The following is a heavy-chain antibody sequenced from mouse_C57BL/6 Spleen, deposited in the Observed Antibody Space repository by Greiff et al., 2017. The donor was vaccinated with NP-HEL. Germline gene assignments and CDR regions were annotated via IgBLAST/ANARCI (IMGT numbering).Heavy chain of an antibody. CDR1: GYTFTSYW. CDR3: ARETITTVVAHFDY. CDR2: INPSNGGT. J-gene: IGHJ2*01. V-gene: IGHV1-53*01. D-gene: IGHD1-1*01. Sequence: VQLQQSGTELVKPGASVKLSCKASGYTFTSYWMHWVKQRPGQGLEWIGNINPSNGGTNYNEKFKSKATLTVDKSSSTAYMQLSSLTSEASAVYYCARETITTVVAHFDYWGQGTTLTVSS.